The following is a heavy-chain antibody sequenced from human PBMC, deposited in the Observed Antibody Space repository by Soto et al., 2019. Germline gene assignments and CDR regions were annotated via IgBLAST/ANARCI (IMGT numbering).Heavy chain of an antibody. CDR2: IYYSGST. Sequence: PSETLSLTCTVSGGSISSGDYYWSWIRQPPGKGLEWIGYIYYSGSTYYNPSLKSRVTISVDTSKNQFSLKLSSVTAADTAVYYCARTEWVVPAAIGYDYWGQGTLVTVSS. CDR1: GGSISSGDYY. CDR3: ARTEWVVPAAIGYDY. V-gene: IGHV4-30-4*01. D-gene: IGHD2-2*01. J-gene: IGHJ4*02.